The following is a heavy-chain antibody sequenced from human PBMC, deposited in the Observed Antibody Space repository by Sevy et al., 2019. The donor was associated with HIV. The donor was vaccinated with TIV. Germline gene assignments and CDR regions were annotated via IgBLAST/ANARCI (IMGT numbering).Heavy chain of an antibody. V-gene: IGHV3-66*02. J-gene: IGHJ4*02. CDR2: IFSSGST. CDR3: GSLFSSYSSGRSYFDY. Sequence: GGSLRLSCAISGFTVNDKYIIWVRQAPGKGLEWVSVIFSSGSTYYADSAKGRITISRDNSKNTVDFQMNSVRVEDTVVYYCGSLFSSYSSGRSYFDYWGQGTLVTVSS. D-gene: IGHD6-19*01. CDR1: GFTVNDKY.